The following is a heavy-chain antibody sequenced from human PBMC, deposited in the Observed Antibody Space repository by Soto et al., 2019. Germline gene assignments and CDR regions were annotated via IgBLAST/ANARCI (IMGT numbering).Heavy chain of an antibody. D-gene: IGHD6-6*01. CDR2: INPNSGGT. J-gene: IGHJ5*02. Sequence: ASVKVSCKASGYTFTGYYMHWVRQAPGQGLERMGWINPNSGGTNYAQKFQGRVTMTRDTSISTAYMELSRLRSDETAVYYWARERGIAARPRVFNWFDPWGQGTLVTVS. CDR3: ARERGIAARPRVFNWFDP. CDR1: GYTFTGYY. V-gene: IGHV1-2*02.